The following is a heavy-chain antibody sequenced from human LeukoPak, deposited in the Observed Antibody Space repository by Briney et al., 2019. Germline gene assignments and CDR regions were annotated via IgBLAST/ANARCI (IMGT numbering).Heavy chain of an antibody. CDR1: GDSMSSYY. D-gene: IGHD6-6*01. Sequence: SETLSLTCTVSGDSMSSYYWSWIRQPPGKGLEWIAYISYSGSTTYNPSLQNRVTISIDTTKNQFSLKRSTVTAADTAVFFGTRVTREAARCWYFDRWGRGTLVTVSS. V-gene: IGHV4-59*01. CDR3: TRVTREAARCWYFDR. CDR2: ISYSGST. J-gene: IGHJ2*01.